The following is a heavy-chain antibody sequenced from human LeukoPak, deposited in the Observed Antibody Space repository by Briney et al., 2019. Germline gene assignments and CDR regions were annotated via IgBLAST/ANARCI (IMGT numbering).Heavy chain of an antibody. V-gene: IGHV3-30*09. D-gene: IGHD6-13*01. J-gene: IGHJ4*02. Sequence: PGRSLRLSCAASGFTFSSYAMHWVRQAPGKGLEWVAIISYDGSNKYYAESAKGRFAVSRDNSKNTLYLQMNSPRAEDTAVYYCARVPVWYSSSWYGDYWGQGTLVTVSS. CDR3: ARVPVWYSSSWYGDY. CDR2: ISYDGSNK. CDR1: GFTFSSYA.